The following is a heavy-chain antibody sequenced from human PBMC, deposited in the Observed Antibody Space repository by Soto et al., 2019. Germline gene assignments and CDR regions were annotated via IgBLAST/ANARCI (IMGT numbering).Heavy chain of an antibody. Sequence: GGSLRLSCAASGFTFSSYSMNWVRQAPGKGLEWVSSISSSSSYIYYADSVKGRFTISRDNAKNSLYLQMNSLRAEDTAVYYGAREPNWGQRADDAFDIWGQGTMVTVSS. D-gene: IGHD7-27*01. CDR3: AREPNWGQRADDAFDI. CDR2: ISSSSSYI. CDR1: GFTFSSYS. J-gene: IGHJ3*02. V-gene: IGHV3-21*01.